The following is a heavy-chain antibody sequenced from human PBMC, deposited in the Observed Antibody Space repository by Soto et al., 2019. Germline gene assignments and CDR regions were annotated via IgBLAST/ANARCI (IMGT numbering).Heavy chain of an antibody. V-gene: IGHV1-2*04. CDR1: GYTFTGYY. J-gene: IGHJ4*02. CDR3: ARGYQLLASSGCYVPYFAY. Sequence: ASVKVSCKASGYTFTGYYMHWVRQAPGQGLEWMGWINPNSGGTNYAQKFQGWVTMTRDTSISTAYMELSRLRSDDTAVYYCARGYQLLASSGCYVPYFAYWGQGTLVPVSS. D-gene: IGHD6-19*01. CDR2: INPNSGGT.